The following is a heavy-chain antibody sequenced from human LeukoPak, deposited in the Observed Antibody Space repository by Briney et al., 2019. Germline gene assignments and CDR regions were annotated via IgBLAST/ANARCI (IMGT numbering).Heavy chain of an antibody. CDR2: ISGSGGST. V-gene: IGHV3-23*01. J-gene: IGHJ6*02. D-gene: IGHD5-18*01. Sequence: GGSLRLSCAASGFTFSSYAMSWVRQAPGKGLEWVSAISGSGGSTYYADSVKGRFTISRDNSKNTLYLQMNSLRAEDTAVYYCARVGYSFRNYYYYGLDVWGQGTTVTVSS. CDR1: GFTFSSYA. CDR3: ARVGYSFRNYYYYGLDV.